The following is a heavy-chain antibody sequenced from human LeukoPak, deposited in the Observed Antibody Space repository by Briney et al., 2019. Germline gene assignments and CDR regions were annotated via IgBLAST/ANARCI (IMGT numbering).Heavy chain of an antibody. CDR1: GGSFSGYY. CDR2: SYYTGST. D-gene: IGHD3-22*01. CDR3: AREYYGSSGYYNDY. J-gene: IGHJ4*02. Sequence: SETLSLTYTVSGGSFSGYYWSWIRQFPGRGLEWIGYSYYTGSTNYNPSLKSRVTISVDTSKNQFSLKLTSVTAADTAVYYCAREYYGSSGYYNDYWGQGALVTVSS. V-gene: IGHV4-59*01.